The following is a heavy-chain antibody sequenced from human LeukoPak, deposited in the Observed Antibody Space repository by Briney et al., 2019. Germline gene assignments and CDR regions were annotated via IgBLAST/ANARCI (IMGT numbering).Heavy chain of an antibody. V-gene: IGHV1-2*02. Sequence: GASVKVSCKASGYTFTGYYMHWVRQAPGQGLEWMGWINPNSGGTNYAQKFQGRVTMTRDTSISTAYMELSRLRSDDTAVYYCATEWELLLSRGAFDIWGQGTMVTVSS. CDR1: GYTFTGYY. J-gene: IGHJ3*02. D-gene: IGHD1-26*01. CDR2: INPNSGGT. CDR3: ATEWELLLSRGAFDI.